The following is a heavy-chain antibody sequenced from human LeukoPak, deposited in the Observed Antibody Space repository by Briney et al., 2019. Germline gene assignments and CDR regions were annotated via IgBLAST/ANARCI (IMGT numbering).Heavy chain of an antibody. D-gene: IGHD4-11*01. V-gene: IGHV3-21*06. J-gene: IGHJ2*01. Sequence: KPGGSLRLSCAASGFTFSDYSMNWVRQAPGKGLEWVSSVSRSSRHVYYAGSVKGRFTISRDDGKNSLYLQMNSLRAEDMAVYYCASRNDYSNYGTPRDWYFDLWGRGTLVTVSS. CDR3: ASRNDYSNYGTPRDWYFDL. CDR1: GFTFSDYS. CDR2: VSRSSRHV.